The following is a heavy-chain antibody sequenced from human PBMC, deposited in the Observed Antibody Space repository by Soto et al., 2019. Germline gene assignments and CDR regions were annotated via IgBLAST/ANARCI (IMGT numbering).Heavy chain of an antibody. Sequence: GGSLRLSCAASGFTFSSYAMSWVRQAPGKGLEWVSAISGSGGSTYYADSVKGRFTISRDNSKNTLYLQMNSLRAEDTAVYYCAKDTRDQETSRGPLDVWGQGTTVTVSS. D-gene: IGHD5-12*01. J-gene: IGHJ6*02. CDR3: AKDTRDQETSRGPLDV. CDR1: GFTFSSYA. V-gene: IGHV3-23*01. CDR2: ISGSGGST.